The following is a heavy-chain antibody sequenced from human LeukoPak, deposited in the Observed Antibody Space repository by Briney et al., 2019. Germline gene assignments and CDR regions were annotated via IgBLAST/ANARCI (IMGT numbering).Heavy chain of an antibody. Sequence: SETLSLTCAVSGGSISSGGYSWSWIRQPPGKGLEWIGYMYHGGSTYYNPSLEGRVTISADKSIGTAYLQWSSLKASDTAMYYCARRYYYDSRGYFDYWGQGTLVTVSS. D-gene: IGHD3-22*01. CDR3: ARRYYYDSRGYFDY. V-gene: IGHV4-30-2*01. CDR2: MYHGGST. J-gene: IGHJ4*02. CDR1: GGSISSGGYS.